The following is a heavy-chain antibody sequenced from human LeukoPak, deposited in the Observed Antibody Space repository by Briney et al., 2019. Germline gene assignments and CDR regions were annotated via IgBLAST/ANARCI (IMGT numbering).Heavy chain of an antibody. CDR1: GFTFDDYA. CDR3: AKEIDTLGTNAFDI. CDR2: ISGDGGST. Sequence: GSLRLSCAVSGFTFDDYAMHWVRQAPGKGLEWVSLISGDGGSTYYADSVRGRFTISRDNSKNSLYLQMDSLRTEDTAFYYCAKEIDTLGTNAFDIWGQGTMVTVSS. V-gene: IGHV3-43*02. J-gene: IGHJ3*02. D-gene: IGHD2-15*01.